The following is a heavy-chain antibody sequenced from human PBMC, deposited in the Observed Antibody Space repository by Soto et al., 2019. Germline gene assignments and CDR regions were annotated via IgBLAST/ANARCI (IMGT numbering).Heavy chain of an antibody. V-gene: IGHV1-18*01. CDR1: GYTFTSYG. Sequence: ASVKVSCKASGYTFTSYGISWVRQAPGQGLEWMGWISAYNGNTNYAQKLQGRVTMTTDTSTSTAYMELRSLRSDDTAVYYCARDLQGYYDSSGYLDDAFDIWGQGTMVTDSS. D-gene: IGHD3-22*01. CDR3: ARDLQGYYDSSGYLDDAFDI. J-gene: IGHJ3*02. CDR2: ISAYNGNT.